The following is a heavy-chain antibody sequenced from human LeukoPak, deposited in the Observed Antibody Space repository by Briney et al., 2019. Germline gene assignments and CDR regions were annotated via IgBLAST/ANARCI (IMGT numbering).Heavy chain of an antibody. D-gene: IGHD2-2*01. J-gene: IGHJ4*02. CDR2: SSGTGYNM. Sequence: ASAKVSCKASGYTFSAYGITWVRQAPGQGLEWMAWSSGTGYNMEYAQKFQGRVTMTTDTSTSTAYLELRSLRSDDTAVYYCARSRCSDSTSCYYFFFFDSWGQGSLVTVSS. CDR3: ARSRCSDSTSCYYFFFFDS. CDR1: GYTFSAYG. V-gene: IGHV1-18*01.